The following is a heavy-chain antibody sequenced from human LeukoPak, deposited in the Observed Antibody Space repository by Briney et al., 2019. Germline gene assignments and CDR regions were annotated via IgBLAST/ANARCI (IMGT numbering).Heavy chain of an antibody. V-gene: IGHV3-21*01. J-gene: IGHJ4*02. CDR2: ISSSRSYI. D-gene: IGHD5-12*01. CDR1: GFTFSSYS. Sequence: GGSLRLSCAASGFTFSSYSMNWVRQAPGKGVEWVSSISSSRSYIYYADSVKGRFTISRDNAKNSLYLQMNSLRAEDTAVYYCARDSGDGYNYYWGQGTLVTVSS. CDR3: ARDSGDGYNYY.